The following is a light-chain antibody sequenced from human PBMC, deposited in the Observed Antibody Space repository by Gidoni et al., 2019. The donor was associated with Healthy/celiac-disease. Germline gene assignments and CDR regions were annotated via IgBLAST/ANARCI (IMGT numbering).Light chain of an antibody. CDR3: CSYACSYLYV. CDR1: SGDVGGYTY. CDR2: DVS. J-gene: IGLJ1*01. V-gene: IGLV2-11*01. Sequence: QSALTQPRSVSGSPGQSVTISCTGTSGDVGGYTYVSVSQQHPGNAPKLMIYDVSKRPSAFPDRFSGSKSGNTASLTIAVLQAEDEADYYGCSYACSYLYVFGPGTKVPVL.